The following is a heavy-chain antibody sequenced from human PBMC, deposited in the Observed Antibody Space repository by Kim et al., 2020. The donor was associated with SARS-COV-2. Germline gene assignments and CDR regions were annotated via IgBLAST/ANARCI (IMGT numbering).Heavy chain of an antibody. CDR1: GFDFSAYW. V-gene: IGHV3-74*01. J-gene: IGHJ2*01. CDR3: TRDPRGWRALGYFDL. CDR2: INTDGSTT. Sequence: GGSLRLSCAASGFDFSAYWMHWVRQAPGKGLVWVSNINTDGSTTTYADSVKDRFTISRDNAKNTLYLQVNNLTPDDTAIYFCTRDPRGWRALGYFDLWGRGTLITVSS.